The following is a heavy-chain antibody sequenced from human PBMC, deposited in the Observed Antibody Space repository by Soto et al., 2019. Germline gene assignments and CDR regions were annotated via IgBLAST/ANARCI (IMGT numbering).Heavy chain of an antibody. CDR3: ARDQQWLVLENSIDY. D-gene: IGHD6-19*01. CDR1: GFTFSSYA. CDR2: ISYDGSNK. V-gene: IGHV3-30-3*01. J-gene: IGHJ4*02. Sequence: HPGGSLRLSCAASGFTFSSYAMHWVRQAPGKGLEWVAVISYDGSNKYYADSVKGRFTISRDNSKNTLYLQMNSLRAEDTAVYYCARDQQWLVLENSIDYWGQGTLVTVSS.